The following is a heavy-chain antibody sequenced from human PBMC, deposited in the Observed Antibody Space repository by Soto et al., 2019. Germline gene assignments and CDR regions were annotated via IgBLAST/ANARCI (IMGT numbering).Heavy chain of an antibody. Sequence: EVQLLESGGGLVQPGGSLRPSCAASGFTFRSYAWSWFRQAPGKGLEWVSAISGSGGSTYYADSVKGRFTISRDNSKNTLYLQMNSLRAEDTAVYYCAKGLTIFGVVGWFDPWGQGTLVTVSS. D-gene: IGHD3-3*01. CDR1: GFTFRSYA. CDR3: AKGLTIFGVVGWFDP. CDR2: ISGSGGST. V-gene: IGHV3-23*01. J-gene: IGHJ5*02.